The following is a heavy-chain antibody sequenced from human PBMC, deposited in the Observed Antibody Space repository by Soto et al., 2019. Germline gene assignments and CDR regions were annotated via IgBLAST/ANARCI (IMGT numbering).Heavy chain of an antibody. CDR3: ARLNYDVVAATHIDY. D-gene: IGHD2-15*01. V-gene: IGHV5-51*01. CDR2: IYPGDSDT. Sequence: GESLKISCKGSGYSFTSYWIGWVRQMPGKGLEWMGIIYPGDSDTRYSPSFQGQVTISADKSISTAYLQWSSLKASDTAMYYCARLNYDVVAATHIDYWGQGTLVTVSS. J-gene: IGHJ4*02. CDR1: GYSFTSYW.